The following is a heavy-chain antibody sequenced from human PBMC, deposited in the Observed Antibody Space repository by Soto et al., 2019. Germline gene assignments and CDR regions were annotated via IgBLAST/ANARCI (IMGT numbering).Heavy chain of an antibody. J-gene: IGHJ4*02. D-gene: IGHD2-2*01. CDR2: ITPILGIA. Sequence: SVKVSCKASGGTFSSYTISWVRQAPGQGLEWMGRITPILGIANYAQKFQGRVTITADKSTSTAYMELSSLRSEDTAVYYCARELGVVVPAAPNRHFDYWGQGTLVTVSS. CDR3: ARELGVVVPAAPNRHFDY. CDR1: GGTFSSYT. V-gene: IGHV1-69*04.